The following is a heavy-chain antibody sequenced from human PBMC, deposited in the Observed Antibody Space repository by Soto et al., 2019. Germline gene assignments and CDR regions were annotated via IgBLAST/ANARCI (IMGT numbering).Heavy chain of an antibody. CDR1: GFIVRSHF. Sequence: GSRRLSCAASGFIVRSHFMSWVRPAPGKGLEWVSLLYSGGSTFYADSVKGRFTISRDNSKNTLYLQMNSLTVDDTAVYYCARQMTGADWDYFDYWGQGALVTVSS. D-gene: IGHD3-9*01. CDR2: LYSGGST. CDR3: ARQMTGADWDYFDY. J-gene: IGHJ4*02. V-gene: IGHV3-53*01.